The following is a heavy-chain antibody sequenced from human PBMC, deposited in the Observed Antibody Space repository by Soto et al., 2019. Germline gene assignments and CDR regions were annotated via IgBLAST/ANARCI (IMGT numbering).Heavy chain of an antibody. CDR1: GDSISSDKW. D-gene: IGHD6-25*01. CDR2: VYHSGNT. J-gene: IGHJ4*02. V-gene: IGHV4-4*02. CDR3: GRGERKKQRDY. Sequence: SETLSLTCAVSGDSISSDKWWSWVRQPPGKGLEWIGEVYHSGNTNYNPSLKSRVIISVDKSKNQFSLKLSSVTDADTAMYYCGRGERKKQRDYWGQGTLVTVSS.